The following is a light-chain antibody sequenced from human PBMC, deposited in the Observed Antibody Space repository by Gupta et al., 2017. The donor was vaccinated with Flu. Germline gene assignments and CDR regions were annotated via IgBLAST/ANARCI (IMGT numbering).Light chain of an antibody. J-gene: IGKJ2*01. Sequence: DIQMTQSPSSLSASVGDRVTITCRASQSISSYLNWYQQKPGKAPKLLIYAASSFQSGVPSRFSGSGYGTDFTLTISSRQQEDFATYYCQQGYSNPPDNFGQGTKLEIK. CDR3: QQGYSNPPDN. CDR1: QSISSY. CDR2: AAS. V-gene: IGKV1-39*01.